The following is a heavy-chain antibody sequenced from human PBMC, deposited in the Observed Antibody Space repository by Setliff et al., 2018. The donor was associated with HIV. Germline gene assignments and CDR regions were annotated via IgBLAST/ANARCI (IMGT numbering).Heavy chain of an antibody. J-gene: IGHJ6*03. V-gene: IGHV3-7*03. CDR2: INEDGNKK. CDR3: ATWGHCTNGVCFPRNANYYYYYMDV. Sequence: PGGSLRLSCATSRFSFSTFWMTWVRQAPGKGLEWIANINEDGNKKYHAGSVWGRFTVSRDNAKNSLYLQMSSLRAEDTAVYYCATWGHCTNGVCFPRNANYYYYYMDVWGRGTTVTVSS. D-gene: IGHD2-8*01. CDR1: RFSFSTFW.